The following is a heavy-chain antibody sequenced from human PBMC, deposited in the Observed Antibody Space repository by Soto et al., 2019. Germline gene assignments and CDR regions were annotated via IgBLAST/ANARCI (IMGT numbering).Heavy chain of an antibody. CDR3: ACHYSSGYLGDLSFDY. Sequence: PGGSLRLSCAASGFTFSSYAMSWVRQTPGKGLEWVSTLSGSGGTTYYADSVKGRFTISRDNSKNTLYLQMNGLRAEDTAVYYCACHYSSGYLGDLSFDYWGQGTLVTVSS. CDR2: LSGSGGTT. J-gene: IGHJ4*02. D-gene: IGHD3-22*01. CDR1: GFTFSSYA. V-gene: IGHV3-23*01.